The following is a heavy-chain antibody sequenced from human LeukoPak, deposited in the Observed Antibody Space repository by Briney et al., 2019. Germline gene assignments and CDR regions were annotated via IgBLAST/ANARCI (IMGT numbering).Heavy chain of an antibody. CDR1: GYTFTSDY. CDR2: INPSGGDI. Sequence: ASVKVSCKASGYTFTSDYIHWVRQAPGQGLEWMGIINPSGGDISYAQKFQGRVTMTEDTSTDTAYMELSSLRSEDTAVYYCATASQGIAVAADDAFDIWGQGTMVTVSS. D-gene: IGHD6-19*01. CDR3: ATASQGIAVAADDAFDI. V-gene: IGHV1-46*01. J-gene: IGHJ3*02.